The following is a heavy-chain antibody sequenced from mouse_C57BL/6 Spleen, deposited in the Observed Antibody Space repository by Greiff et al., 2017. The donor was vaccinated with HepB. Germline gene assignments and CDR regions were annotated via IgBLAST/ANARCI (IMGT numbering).Heavy chain of an antibody. V-gene: IGHV5-17*01. Sequence: EVKVVESGGGLVKPGGSLKLSCAASGFTFSDYGMHWVRQAPEKGLEWVAYISSGSSTIYYADTVKGRFTISRDNAKNTLFLQITSLRSEDTAMYYCARPLRSYAMDYWGQGTSVTVSS. CDR3: ARPLRSYAMDY. CDR1: GFTFSDYG. CDR2: ISSGSSTI. J-gene: IGHJ4*01. D-gene: IGHD1-1*01.